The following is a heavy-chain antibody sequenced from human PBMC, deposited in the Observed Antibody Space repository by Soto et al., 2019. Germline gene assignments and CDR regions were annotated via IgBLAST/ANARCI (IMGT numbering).Heavy chain of an antibody. CDR2: IYYSATT. V-gene: IGHV4-30-4*01. CDR3: ARGYRTPSGGMDV. J-gene: IGHJ6*02. D-gene: IGHD2-2*01. Sequence: QVQLQESGPGLVTPSQTLSLTCTVSGGSISSPDHHWTWVRQSPGNGLEWIGAIYYSATTSYNPSLVSRLRISVDTSKNQFTRRLTSVTAAATAVYYGARGYRTPSGGMDVWGQGTTVTVSS. CDR1: GGSISSPDHH.